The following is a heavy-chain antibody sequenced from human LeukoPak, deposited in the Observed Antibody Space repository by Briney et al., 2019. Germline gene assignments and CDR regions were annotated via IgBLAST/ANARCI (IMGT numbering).Heavy chain of an antibody. V-gene: IGHV3-7*03. J-gene: IGHJ4*02. CDR2: IKQDGSET. Sequence: GGSLRLSCAASGFTFSNYWMNWVRQAPGKGLECLANIKQDGSETYYADSVKGRFTISRDNAKNSLYLQMNSLRAEDTAVYYCAKDCLGGSCYHYWGQGTLVTVSS. D-gene: IGHD2-15*01. CDR3: AKDCLGGSCYHY. CDR1: GFTFSNYW.